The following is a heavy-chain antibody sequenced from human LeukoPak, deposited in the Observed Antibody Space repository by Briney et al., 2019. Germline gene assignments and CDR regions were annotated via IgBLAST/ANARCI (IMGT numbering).Heavy chain of an antibody. J-gene: IGHJ5*02. V-gene: IGHV4-39*01. CDR2: IYYSGST. D-gene: IGHD3-9*01. Sequence: SETLSLTYTVSGGSISSSSYYWGWIRQPPGKGLEWIGSIYYSGSTYYNPSLKSRVTISVDTSKNQFSLKLSSVTAADTAVYYCARHFDVRRFDPWGQGTLVTVSS. CDR1: GGSISSSSYY. CDR3: ARHFDVRRFDP.